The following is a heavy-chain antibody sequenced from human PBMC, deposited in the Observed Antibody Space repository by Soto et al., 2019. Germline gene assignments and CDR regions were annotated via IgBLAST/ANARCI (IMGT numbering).Heavy chain of an antibody. V-gene: IGHV1-69*01. CDR3: ERDRVLAAAGPDYYFDY. D-gene: IGHD6-13*01. J-gene: IGHJ4*02. CDR1: GGTFSSYA. CDR2: IIPIFGTA. Sequence: QVQLVQSGAEVKKPGSSVKVSCKASGGTFSSYAISWVRQAPGQGLEWMGGIIPIFGTANYAQKFQGRVTITADESTSTAYMELSSLRSEDTAVYYCERDRVLAAAGPDYYFDYWGQGTLVTVSS.